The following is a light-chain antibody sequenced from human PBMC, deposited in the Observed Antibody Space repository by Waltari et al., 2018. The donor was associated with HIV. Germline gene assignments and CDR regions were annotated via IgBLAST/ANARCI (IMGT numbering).Light chain of an antibody. CDR3: AAWDDSLNGPV. Sequence: QSGLTQAPSASGTPGPRVTISCSGSSSNIGRNTVNWYQQFPGSAPRLLIYTNDPRPSRVPDRFSGSKSGTSASLTIRGLQSEDEADYYCAAWDDSLNGPVFGGGTKLTIL. CDR2: TND. CDR1: SSNIGRNT. J-gene: IGLJ2*01. V-gene: IGLV1-44*01.